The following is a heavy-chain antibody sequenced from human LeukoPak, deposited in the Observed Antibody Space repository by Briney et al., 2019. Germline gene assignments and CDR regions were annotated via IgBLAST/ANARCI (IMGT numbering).Heavy chain of an antibody. CDR2: IWYDGSNK. D-gene: IGHD3-22*01. J-gene: IGHJ4*02. Sequence: PGGSLRLSCAASGFTVSSYGMRWVRQAPGKGLEWVAVIWYDGSNKYYADSVKGRFTISRDNSKNTLYLQMSSLRAEDTAVYYCASSRGYDSSGYSKFDYWGQGTLVTVSS. CDR1: GFTVSSYG. V-gene: IGHV3-33*08. CDR3: ASSRGYDSSGYSKFDY.